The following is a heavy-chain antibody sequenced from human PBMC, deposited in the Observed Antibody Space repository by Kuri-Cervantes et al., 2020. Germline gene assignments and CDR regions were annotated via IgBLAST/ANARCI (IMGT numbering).Heavy chain of an antibody. Sequence: ASVKVSCKASGYTFTSYPMQWVRQAPGQRLEWIGWVNPGNGNTRYSQKFLDRVTITRDTSATTAYMELSSLGSGDTAVYYCARSHKYIVVVPAALDYWGQGTLVTVSS. CDR1: GYTFTSYP. J-gene: IGHJ4*01. D-gene: IGHD2-2*01. CDR2: VNPGNGNT. CDR3: ARSHKYIVVVPAALDY. V-gene: IGHV1-3*01.